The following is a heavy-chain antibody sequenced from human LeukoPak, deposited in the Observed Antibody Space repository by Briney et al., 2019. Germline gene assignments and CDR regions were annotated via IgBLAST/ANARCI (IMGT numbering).Heavy chain of an antibody. CDR1: GFTFSSYA. CDR2: ISSNVGSR. Sequence: GGPLRLSCVVSGFTFSSYAMHWVRQAPGKGLEYVSAISSNVGSRYYASSVKGIFTISRDNSKNTLYLQMGRLRVEDMAVYYCARASSGWYGYWGEGALVSVCS. V-gene: IGHV3-64*01. D-gene: IGHD6-19*01. J-gene: IGHJ4*02. CDR3: ARASSGWYGY.